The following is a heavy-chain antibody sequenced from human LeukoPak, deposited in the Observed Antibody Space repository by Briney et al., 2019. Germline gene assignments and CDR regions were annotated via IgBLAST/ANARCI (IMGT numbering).Heavy chain of an antibody. Sequence: PSETLSLTCTVSGGSISSSSYYWGWIRQPPGKGLEWIGGIYYSGSTYYNPSLKSRVTISVDTSKNQFSLKLSSVTAADTAVYYCARDLIAAAGTYFDYWGQGTLVTVSS. J-gene: IGHJ4*02. CDR2: IYYSGST. CDR1: GGSISSSSYY. V-gene: IGHV4-39*07. D-gene: IGHD6-13*01. CDR3: ARDLIAAAGTYFDY.